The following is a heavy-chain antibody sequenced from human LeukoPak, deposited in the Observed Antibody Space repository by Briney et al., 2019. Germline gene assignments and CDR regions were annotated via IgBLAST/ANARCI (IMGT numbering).Heavy chain of an antibody. Sequence: ASVKVSCKASGYTFTSYGISWVRQAPGQGLEWMGWISAYNGNTNYAQKLQGRVTMTTDTSTSTAYMELRSLRSDDTAVYYCARDLRMVVIATVRFDYWGQGTLVTVSS. V-gene: IGHV1-18*01. J-gene: IGHJ4*02. CDR2: ISAYNGNT. CDR3: ARDLRMVVIATVRFDY. CDR1: GYTFTSYG. D-gene: IGHD2-21*01.